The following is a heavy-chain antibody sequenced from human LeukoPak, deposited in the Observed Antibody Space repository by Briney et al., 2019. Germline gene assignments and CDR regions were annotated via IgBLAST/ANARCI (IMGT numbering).Heavy chain of an antibody. D-gene: IGHD3-22*01. CDR2: INWNGGST. CDR1: GFTFDDYG. J-gene: IGHJ4*02. V-gene: IGHV3-20*04. Sequence: GGSLRLSCAASGFTFDDYGMSWVRQAPGKGLEWVSGINWNGGSTGYADSVKGRFTISRDNAKNSLYLQMNSLRAEDTALYYCARDLYYYDSSGYTGGYWGQGTLVTVSS. CDR3: ARDLYYYDSSGYTGGY.